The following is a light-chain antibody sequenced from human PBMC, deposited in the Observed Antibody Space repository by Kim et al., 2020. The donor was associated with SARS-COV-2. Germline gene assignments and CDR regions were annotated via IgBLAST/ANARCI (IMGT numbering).Light chain of an antibody. Sequence: VTISCTRSRGRIASNYVQWYQQRPGSAPTTVIYEDNHRPSGVPDRFSGSIDSSSNSASLTISGLKTEDEADYYCQSYDSSNLNVVFGGGTQLTVL. J-gene: IGLJ2*01. CDR1: RGRIASNY. V-gene: IGLV6-57*03. CDR3: QSYDSSNLNVV. CDR2: EDN.